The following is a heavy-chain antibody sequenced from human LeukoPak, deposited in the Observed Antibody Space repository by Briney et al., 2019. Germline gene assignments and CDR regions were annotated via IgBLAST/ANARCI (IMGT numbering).Heavy chain of an antibody. Sequence: QPGGSLRLSCIASGFTVSSNYMSWVRQAPGKGLDWVSIIYSGGSTYYADSVKGRFTISRDNSKNTLYLQMNSLRAEDTAMYYCTRDQYSSFHFGYWGQGTLVTVSS. CDR2: IYSGGST. J-gene: IGHJ4*02. V-gene: IGHV3-53*01. CDR1: GFTVSSNY. D-gene: IGHD6-6*01. CDR3: TRDQYSSFHFGY.